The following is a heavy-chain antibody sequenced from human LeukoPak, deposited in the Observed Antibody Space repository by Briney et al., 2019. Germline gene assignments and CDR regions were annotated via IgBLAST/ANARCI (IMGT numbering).Heavy chain of an antibody. V-gene: IGHV3-7*05. CDR2: IKQDGSEK. D-gene: IGHD1-26*01. J-gene: IGHJ4*02. CDR1: GFTFSSYW. Sequence: GSLRLSCAASGFTFSSYWMSWVRQAPGKGLEWVANIKQDGSEKYYVDSVKGRFTISRDNAKNSLYLQMNSLRAEDTAAYYCARDLTSSGSRYYFDYWGQGTLVTVSS. CDR3: ARDLTSSGSRYYFDY.